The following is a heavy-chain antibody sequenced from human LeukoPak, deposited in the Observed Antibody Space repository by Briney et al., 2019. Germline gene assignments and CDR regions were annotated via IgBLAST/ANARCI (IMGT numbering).Heavy chain of an antibody. D-gene: IGHD2-15*01. CDR3: AKDASYSC. J-gene: IGHJ1*01. CDR1: GFTFSSYA. V-gene: IGHV3-23*01. Sequence: GGSLRLSCAASGFTFSSYAMSWVRQAPGKGLEWVSTITNSGDSTVYADSVKGRFTISRDNSKNTVYLQVNSVRPEDTAVYYCAKDASYSCWGEGTLITASS. CDR2: ITNSGDST.